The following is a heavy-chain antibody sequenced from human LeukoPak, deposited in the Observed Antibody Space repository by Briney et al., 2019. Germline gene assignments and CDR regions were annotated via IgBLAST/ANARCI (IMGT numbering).Heavy chain of an antibody. CDR1: GFTFSSYG. J-gene: IGHJ4*02. D-gene: IGHD4-17*01. Sequence: TGGSLRLSCAASGFTFSSYGMHWVRQAPGKGLEWVAVISYDGSNKYYADSVKGRFTISRDNSKNTLYLQMNSLRAEDTAVYYCAKGRKRATVYRVALDYWGQGTLVTVSS. CDR2: ISYDGSNK. CDR3: AKGRKRATVYRVALDY. V-gene: IGHV3-30*18.